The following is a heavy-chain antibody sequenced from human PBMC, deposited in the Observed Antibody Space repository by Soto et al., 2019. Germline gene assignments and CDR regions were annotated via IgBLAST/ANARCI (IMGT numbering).Heavy chain of an antibody. Sequence: QLQLQESGPGLVKPSETLSLTCTVSGGSISSSSYYWGWIRQPPGKGLEWIGSIYYSGSTYYNPSLKSRVTISEDTSKNQFSLNLSSVTAADTAVYYFACSEKWELPQIFDSWGPGTLVTVSS. V-gene: IGHV4-39*01. CDR3: ACSEKWELPQIFDS. CDR1: GGSISSSSYY. J-gene: IGHJ4*02. D-gene: IGHD1-26*01. CDR2: IYYSGST.